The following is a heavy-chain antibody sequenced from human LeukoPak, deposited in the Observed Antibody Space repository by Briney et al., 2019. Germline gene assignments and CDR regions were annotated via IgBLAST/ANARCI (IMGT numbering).Heavy chain of an antibody. J-gene: IGHJ6*02. CDR3: ARPLTAKYYYGMDV. CDR2: ISYDGSNK. Sequence: PGGSLRLSCAASEFTFSTYGMHWVRQAPGKGLEWVAVISYDGSNKYYADSVKGRFTISRDNSKNTLYLQMNSLRAEDTAVYYCARPLTAKYYYGMDVWGQGTTVTVSS. V-gene: IGHV3-30*03. CDR1: EFTFSTYG. D-gene: IGHD2-21*02.